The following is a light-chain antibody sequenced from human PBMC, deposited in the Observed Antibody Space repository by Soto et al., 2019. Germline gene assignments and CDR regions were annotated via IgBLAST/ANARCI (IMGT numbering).Light chain of an antibody. CDR1: QSVSNN. Sequence: EIVMTQSPATLSVSPGDSANLSCRASQSVSNNLTWYQQKPGQPPRLLIYGASTRATGVPGRFIVIGSGTEFTLTISSLQSEDFAVDDCQQYNDWWTFGQGTKVDIK. CDR3: QQYNDWWT. CDR2: GAS. J-gene: IGKJ1*01. V-gene: IGKV3-15*01.